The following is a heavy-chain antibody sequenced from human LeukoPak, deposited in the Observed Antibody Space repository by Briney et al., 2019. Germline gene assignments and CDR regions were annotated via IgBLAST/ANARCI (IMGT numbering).Heavy chain of an antibody. Sequence: GGSLRLSCAASGFTFSSYAMSWVRQAPGKGLEWVSAISGSGGSTYYADSVKGRFTISRDNSKNTQYLQMNSLRAEDTAVYYCAKDIVVVPAATRYFDYWGQGTLVTVSS. CDR1: GFTFSSYA. CDR3: AKDIVVVPAATRYFDY. V-gene: IGHV3-23*01. D-gene: IGHD2-2*01. CDR2: ISGSGGST. J-gene: IGHJ4*02.